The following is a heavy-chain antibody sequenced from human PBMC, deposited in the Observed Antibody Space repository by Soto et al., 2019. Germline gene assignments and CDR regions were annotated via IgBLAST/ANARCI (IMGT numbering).Heavy chain of an antibody. J-gene: IGHJ4*02. D-gene: IGHD1-26*01. CDR2: IYWNDDK. Sequence: SGPTPVNPTQTLTLTCTFSGFSLSTSIVGVGWIRQPPGKALEWLAFIYWNDDKRYSPSLKSRLTITKDTSKNQVVLTMTKMDPVDTATYFCARRREAAHFDYWGQGTLVTVSS. CDR1: GFSLSTSIVG. CDR3: ARRREAAHFDY. V-gene: IGHV2-5*01.